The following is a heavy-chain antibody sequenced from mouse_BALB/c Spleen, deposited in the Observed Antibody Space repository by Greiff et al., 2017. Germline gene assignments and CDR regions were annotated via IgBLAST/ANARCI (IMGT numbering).Heavy chain of an antibody. CDR2: ISSGSSTI. J-gene: IGHJ4*01. CDR1: GFTFSSFG. Sequence: EVQRVESGGGLVQPGGSRKLSCAASGFTFSSFGMHWVRQAPEKGLEWVAYISSGSSTIYYADTVKGRFTISRDNPKNTLFLQMTSLRSEDTAMYYCARGINYYGSSRYYAMDYWGQGTSVTVSS. D-gene: IGHD1-1*01. V-gene: IGHV5-17*02. CDR3: ARGINYYGSSRYYAMDY.